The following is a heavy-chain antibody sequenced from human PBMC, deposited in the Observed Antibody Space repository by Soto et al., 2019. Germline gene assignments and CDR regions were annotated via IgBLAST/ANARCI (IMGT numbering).Heavy chain of an antibody. V-gene: IGHV3-30*01. Sequence: AGGSLRLSCAASGFVFSSYAMRWVRQAPGKGLEGVDVIAHVGINKYYADAVNGRFTISRDKSNSTRYLQMNSLRTEDTAVYYCARDGYCGSDCKAPDYWGQGTLVTVSS. D-gene: IGHD2-21*02. CDR2: IAHVGINK. CDR1: GFVFSSYA. J-gene: IGHJ4*02. CDR3: ARDGYCGSDCKAPDY.